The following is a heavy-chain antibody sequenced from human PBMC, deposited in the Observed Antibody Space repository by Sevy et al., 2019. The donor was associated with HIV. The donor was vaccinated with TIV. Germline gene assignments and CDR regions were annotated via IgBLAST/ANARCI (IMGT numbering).Heavy chain of an antibody. CDR3: AKDPDQCGGYCYEGEKGDY. V-gene: IGHV3-30*02. Sequence: GGCLRLSCAASGFTFSSYGMHWVRQAPGKGLEWVAFIRYDGSNKYYADSVKGRFTISRDNSKNTLYLQMNSLRAEDTAEYHCAKDPDQCGGYCYEGEKGDYWGQGTPVTVSS. CDR1: GFTFSSYG. J-gene: IGHJ4*02. CDR2: IRYDGSNK. D-gene: IGHD2-21*01.